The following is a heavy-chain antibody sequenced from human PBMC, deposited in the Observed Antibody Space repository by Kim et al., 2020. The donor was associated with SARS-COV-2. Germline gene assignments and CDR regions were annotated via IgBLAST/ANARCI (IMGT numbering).Heavy chain of an antibody. J-gene: IGHJ4*02. V-gene: IGHV1-18*04. CDR2: ISAYNGNT. D-gene: IGHD2-21*02. CDR1: GYTFTSYG. CDR3: VLVVTAIRILDY. Sequence: ASVKVSCKASGYTFTSYGISWVRQAPGQGLEWMGWISAYNGNTNYAQKLQGRVTMTTDTSTSTAYMELRSLRSDDTAVYYCVLVVTAIRILDYWGQGTLVTVSS.